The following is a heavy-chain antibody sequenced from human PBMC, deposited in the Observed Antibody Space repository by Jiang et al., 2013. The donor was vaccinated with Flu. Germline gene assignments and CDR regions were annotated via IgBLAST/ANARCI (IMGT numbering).Heavy chain of an antibody. CDR3: ARDRSRGSYGPWFDP. J-gene: IGHJ5*02. Sequence: PGLVKPSQTLSLTCTVSGGSISSGGYYWSWIRQHPGKGLEWIGYIYYSGSTYYNPSLKSRVTISVDTSKNQFSLKLSSVTAADTAVYYCARDRSRGSYGPWFDPWGQGTLVTVSS. V-gene: IGHV4-31*03. CDR2: IYYSGST. CDR1: GGSISSGGYY. D-gene: IGHD1-26*01.